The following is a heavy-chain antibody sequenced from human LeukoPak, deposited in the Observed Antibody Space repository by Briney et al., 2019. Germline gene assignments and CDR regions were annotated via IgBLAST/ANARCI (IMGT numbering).Heavy chain of an antibody. CDR2: ISAYNGNT. CDR3: ATPAAGPRAEYSQH. Sequence: ASVKVSCKASGYTFTSYGISWVRQAPGQGLEWMGWISAYNGNTNYAQKLQGRVTMTTDTSTSTAYMELRSLRSDDTAVYYCATPAAGPRAEYSQHWGQGTLVTVSS. CDR1: GYTFTSYG. D-gene: IGHD6-13*01. V-gene: IGHV1-18*01. J-gene: IGHJ1*01.